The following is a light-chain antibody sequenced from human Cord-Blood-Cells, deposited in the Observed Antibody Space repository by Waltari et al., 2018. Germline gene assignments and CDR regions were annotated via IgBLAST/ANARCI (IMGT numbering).Light chain of an antibody. Sequence: EIVLTQSPGTLSLSPGERATLSCRASQSVSSSYLAWYQQKPGQAPRLLIYGASSRATCLPDRFRGSWSWTDFTLTISRLEPEDFAVYYCQQYGSSIFTFGPGTKVDIK. CDR2: GAS. CDR1: QSVSSSY. J-gene: IGKJ3*01. V-gene: IGKV3-20*01. CDR3: QQYGSSIFT.